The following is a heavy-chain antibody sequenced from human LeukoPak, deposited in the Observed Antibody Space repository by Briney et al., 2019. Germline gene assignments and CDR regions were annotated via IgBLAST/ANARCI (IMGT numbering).Heavy chain of an antibody. D-gene: IGHD3-10*01. CDR1: GYTFSSFS. J-gene: IGHJ4*02. CDR2: ISGGTT. Sequence: PGGSLRLSCAASGYTFSSFSINWVRQAPGKGLEWVSSISGGTTYYADSVKGRFTISRDTSKNTVYLQMNSLRAEDTAVYYCAKSVYHSGNYWGQGTLVTVSS. CDR3: AKSVYHSGNY. V-gene: IGHV3-23*01.